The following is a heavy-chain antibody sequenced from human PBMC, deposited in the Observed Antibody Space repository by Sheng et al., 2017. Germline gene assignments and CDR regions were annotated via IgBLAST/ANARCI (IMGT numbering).Heavy chain of an antibody. CDR2: IIPIFGTA. J-gene: IGHJ6*03. D-gene: IGHD6-6*01. Sequence: QVQLVQSGAEVKKPGSSVKVSCKASGGTFSSYAISWVRQAPGQGLEWMGGIIPIFGTANYAQKFQGRVTITTDESTSTAYMELSSLRSEDTAVYYCARDRGDISSSVDYYYYMDVWGKGTTVTVSS. CDR3: ARDRGDISSSVDYYYYMDV. V-gene: IGHV1-69*05. CDR1: GGTFSSYA.